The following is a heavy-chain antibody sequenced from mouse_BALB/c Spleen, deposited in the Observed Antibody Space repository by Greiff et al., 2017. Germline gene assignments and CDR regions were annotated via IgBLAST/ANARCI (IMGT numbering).Heavy chain of an antibody. CDR1: GYTFTSYV. V-gene: IGHV1-14*01. CDR3: ARRGATYGNYDAMDY. CDR2: INPYNDGT. J-gene: IGHJ4*01. Sequence: VQLQQSGPELVKPGASVKMSCKASGYTFTSYVMHWVKQTPGQGLEWIGYINPYNDGTKYNEKFKGKATLTSDKSSSTAYMELSSLTSEDSAVYYCARRGATYGNYDAMDYWGQGTSVTVSS. D-gene: IGHD2-1*01.